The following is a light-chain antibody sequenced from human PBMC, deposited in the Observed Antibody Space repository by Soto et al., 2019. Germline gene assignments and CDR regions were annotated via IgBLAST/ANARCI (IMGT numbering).Light chain of an antibody. CDR1: QSITTW. J-gene: IGKJ1*01. CDR3: QQYYISWS. Sequence: DIQMTQSPSTLSSSVGDRVIITCRASQSITTWLAWYQQKPGKAPKLLIYDVSILASGVPSRFSGSGSGTEFTLTISSLQPEDFATYSCQQYYISWSFGQGTK. V-gene: IGKV1-5*01. CDR2: DVS.